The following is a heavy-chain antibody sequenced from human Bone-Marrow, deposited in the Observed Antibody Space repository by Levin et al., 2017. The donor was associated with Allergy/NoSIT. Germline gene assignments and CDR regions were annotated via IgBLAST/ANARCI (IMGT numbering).Heavy chain of an antibody. V-gene: IGHV1-2*06. J-gene: IGHJ6*03. CDR2: IDPKTGGA. CDR1: GYTFTGFY. Sequence: ASVKVSCRTSGYTFTGFYVHWVRQAPGQGLEWMGRIDPKTGGADYAQKFQGRVTMTRDTSITTVYMEVDRLTSDDTAVYYCARDPTLTSYYYYMDVWAKGTTVIVSS. CDR3: ARDPTLTSYYYYMDV.